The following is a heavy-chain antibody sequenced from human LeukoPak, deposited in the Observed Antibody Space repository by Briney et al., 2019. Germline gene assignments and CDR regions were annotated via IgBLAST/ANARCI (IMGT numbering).Heavy chain of an antibody. CDR3: VRVRYNYGYIFDY. D-gene: IGHD5-18*01. CDR1: GFTFSGYS. Sequence: PGGSLRLSCAASGFTFSGYSMNWVRQAPGKGLEWVSSISSSSSYIYYADSMKGRFTVPRDNARNSVYLQMNSLRVEDTAVYYCVRVRYNYGYIFDYWGQGTLVTVSS. J-gene: IGHJ4*02. V-gene: IGHV3-21*01. CDR2: ISSSSSYI.